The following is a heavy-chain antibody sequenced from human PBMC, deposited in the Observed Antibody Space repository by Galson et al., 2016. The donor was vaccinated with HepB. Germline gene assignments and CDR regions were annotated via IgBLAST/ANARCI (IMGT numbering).Heavy chain of an antibody. Sequence: SVKVSCKASAYTFTAYYIHWVRQAPGQGLEWMGWINPNSGGTNSAQNFQGRVTLTRNTSTSTAYMDLTRLRSDDTAVYFCARRSSSPARACDLWGQGTLVTVSS. D-gene: IGHD6-6*01. V-gene: IGHV1-2*02. CDR2: INPNSGGT. J-gene: IGHJ3*01. CDR3: ARRSSSPARACDL. CDR1: AYTFTAYY.